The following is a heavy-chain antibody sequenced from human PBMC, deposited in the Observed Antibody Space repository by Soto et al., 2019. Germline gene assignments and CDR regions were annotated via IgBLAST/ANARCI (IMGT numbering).Heavy chain of an antibody. Sequence: EASVKVSCKASGYTFTSYDINWVRQATGQGLEWMGWMNPNSGNTGYAQKFQGRVTMTRNTSISTAYMELSSLRSEDTAVYYCARGVGGGSGSYYMGYYYYYMDVWGKGTTVTVSS. CDR3: ARGVGGGSGSYYMGYYYYYMDV. V-gene: IGHV1-8*01. CDR2: MNPNSGNT. CDR1: GYTFTSYD. D-gene: IGHD3-10*01. J-gene: IGHJ6*03.